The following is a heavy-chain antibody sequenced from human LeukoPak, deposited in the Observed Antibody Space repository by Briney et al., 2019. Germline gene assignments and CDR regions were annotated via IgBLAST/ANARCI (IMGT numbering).Heavy chain of an antibody. CDR2: ISSSGST. J-gene: IGHJ4*02. V-gene: IGHV4-61*02. Sequence: SETLSLTCTVSGDSISSGDYYWSWIRQPAGKGLEWIGRISSSGSTNYNPSLKSRVTISVDTSKNQFSLKLSSVTAADTAVYYCARLVNSGSYVYFDYWGQGTLVTVSS. CDR1: GDSISSGDYY. D-gene: IGHD1-26*01. CDR3: ARLVNSGSYVYFDY.